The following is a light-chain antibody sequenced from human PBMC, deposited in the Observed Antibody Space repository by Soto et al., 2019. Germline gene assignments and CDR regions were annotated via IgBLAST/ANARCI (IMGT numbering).Light chain of an antibody. V-gene: IGKV1-33*01. CDR1: QDISNY. Sequence: SPNSASASVVYRVTITSQASQDISNYLNWYQQKPGKAPKLLIYDASNLETGVPSRFSGSGSGTDFTFTISCLQPEDIATYYCQQDDFRTQTFGRGTKVEIK. CDR3: QQDDFRTQT. CDR2: DAS. J-gene: IGKJ4*01.